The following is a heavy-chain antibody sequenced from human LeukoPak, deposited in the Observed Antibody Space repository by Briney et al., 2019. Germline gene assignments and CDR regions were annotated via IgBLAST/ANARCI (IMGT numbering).Heavy chain of an antibody. J-gene: IGHJ6*04. D-gene: IGHD3-10*02. CDR3: AELSITMIGGV. Sequence: GGSLRLSCAASGFIFDDYTMHWVRQTPGKGLEWVSLISWDGGNTYYADPVKGRFTISRDNAKNSLYLQMNSLRAEDTAVYYCAELSITMIGGVWGKGTTVTISS. CDR2: ISWDGGNT. V-gene: IGHV3-43*01. CDR1: GFIFDDYT.